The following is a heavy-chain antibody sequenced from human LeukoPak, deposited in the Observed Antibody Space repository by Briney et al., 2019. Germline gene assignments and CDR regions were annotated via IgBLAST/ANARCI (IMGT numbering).Heavy chain of an antibody. CDR1: GGSISSYY. CDR2: IYYSGST. J-gene: IGHJ4*02. CDR3: ARLRRGAVDY. V-gene: IGHV4-59*08. D-gene: IGHD3-10*01. Sequence: SETLSLTCTVSGGSISSYYWSWIRQPPGKGLEWIGYIYYSGSTNYNPSPKSRVTISVDTSKNQFSLKLSSVTAADTAVYYCARLRRGAVDYWGQGTLVTVSS.